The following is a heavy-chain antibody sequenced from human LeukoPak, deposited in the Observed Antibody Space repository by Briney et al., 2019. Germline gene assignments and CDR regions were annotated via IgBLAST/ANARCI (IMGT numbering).Heavy chain of an antibody. V-gene: IGHV5-51*01. CDR3: ARVGGIAVADHFDY. CDR2: VYPDNSDT. D-gene: IGHD6-19*01. Sequence: GESLKISCKGSGHSFSGYWIGWVRQMPGKGLEWMGIVYPDNSDTRYSPSFQGQVTISADKSITTAYLHWSSLKASDTAMYYCARVGGIAVADHFDYWGQGTLVTVSS. J-gene: IGHJ4*02. CDR1: GHSFSGYW.